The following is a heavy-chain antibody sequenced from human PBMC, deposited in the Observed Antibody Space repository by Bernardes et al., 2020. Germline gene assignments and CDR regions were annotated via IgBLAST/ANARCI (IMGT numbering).Heavy chain of an antibody. CDR2: LKGDGSQR. CDR1: GFTFNTYW. CDR3: ARIDDVTGRDH. V-gene: IGHV3-7*01. D-gene: IGHD3-9*01. J-gene: IGHJ4*02. Sequence: GGSLRLSCAASGFTFNTYWMSWVRQAPGKGLEWVANLKGDGSQRSSADSVRGRFTISRDNAKNLLYLQMNNLRAEDTAVYFCARIDDVTGRDHWGQGTLVTVSS.